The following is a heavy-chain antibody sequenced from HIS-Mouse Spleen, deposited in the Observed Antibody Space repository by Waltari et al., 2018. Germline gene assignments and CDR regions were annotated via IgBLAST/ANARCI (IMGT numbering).Heavy chain of an antibody. V-gene: IGHV3-33*06. CDR1: GFTFSSYG. D-gene: IGHD6-19*01. Sequence: QVQLVESGGGVVQPGRSLRLSCAASGFTFSSYGMHRVRQAHGKGLGWVAVIWYDGSNKYYADSVKGRFTISRDNSKNTLYLQMNSLRAEDTAVYYCAKASSGWLDYWGQGTLVTVSS. CDR3: AKASSGWLDY. J-gene: IGHJ4*02. CDR2: IWYDGSNK.